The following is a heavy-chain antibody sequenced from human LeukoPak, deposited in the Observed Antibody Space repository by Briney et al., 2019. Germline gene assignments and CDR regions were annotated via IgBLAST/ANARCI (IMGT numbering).Heavy chain of an antibody. J-gene: IGHJ6*02. CDR3: ARAIAAAGTAPSRGGSRYYYYGMDV. CDR2: INPSGGST. Sequence: GASVKVSCKASGYTFTSYYMHWVRQAPGQGLEWMGIINPSGGSTSYAQKFQGRVTMTRDTSTSTVYMELSSLRSEDTAVYYCARAIAAAGTAPSRGGSRYYYYGMDVWGQGTTVTVSS. CDR1: GYTFTSYY. D-gene: IGHD6-13*01. V-gene: IGHV1-46*01.